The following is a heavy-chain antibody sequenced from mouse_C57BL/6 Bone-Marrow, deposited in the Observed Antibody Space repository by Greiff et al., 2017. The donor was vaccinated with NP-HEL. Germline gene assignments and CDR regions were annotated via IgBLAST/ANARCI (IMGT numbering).Heavy chain of an antibody. CDR1: GFTFSDFY. CDR3: ARDYGDWYFDV. V-gene: IGHV7-1*01. Sequence: EVQLVESGGGLVQSGRSLRLSCATSGFTFSDFYMEWVRQAPGKGLEWIAASRNKANDYTTEYSASVKGRFIVSRDTSQSILYLQMNALRAEDTAIYYCARDYGDWYFDVWGTGTTVTVSS. J-gene: IGHJ1*03. CDR2: SRNKANDYTT. D-gene: IGHD1-1*01.